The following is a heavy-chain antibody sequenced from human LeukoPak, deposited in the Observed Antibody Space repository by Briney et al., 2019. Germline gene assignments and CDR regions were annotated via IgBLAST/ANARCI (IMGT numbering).Heavy chain of an antibody. CDR2: VNHRGDT. Sequence: NPSETLSLTCAVYGGSFSAYYWSWIRQSPGKGLQWIAEVNHRGDTNYNPSVKGRVTISVDTSKNQFSLKVTSLTAADTAVYYGARGPTISETGYFDYWGQGTLVTVSS. D-gene: IGHD1-1*01. V-gene: IGHV4-34*01. CDR3: ARGPTISETGYFDY. CDR1: GGSFSAYY. J-gene: IGHJ4*03.